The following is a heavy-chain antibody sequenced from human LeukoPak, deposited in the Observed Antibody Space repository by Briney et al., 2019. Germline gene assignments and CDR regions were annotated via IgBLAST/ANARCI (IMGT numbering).Heavy chain of an antibody. J-gene: IGHJ6*04. CDR3: AELGITMIGGV. V-gene: IGHV3-23*01. CDR2: ISGSGLTT. D-gene: IGHD3-10*02. Sequence: GGSLRLSCAASGFTFSDYAMSWVRQAPGKGLEFVSDISGSGLTTYYADSVKGRFTISRENAKNSLYLQMNSLRAEDTAVYYCAELGITMIGGVWGKGTTVTISS. CDR1: GFTFSDYA.